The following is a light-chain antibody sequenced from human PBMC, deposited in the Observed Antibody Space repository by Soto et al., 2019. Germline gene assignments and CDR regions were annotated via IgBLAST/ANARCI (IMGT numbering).Light chain of an antibody. CDR1: QSVSSN. J-gene: IGKJ4*01. Sequence: EIVMTQSPVTLSVSPGERATLSCRATQSVSSNLAWYQQKPGQAPRLFIYGASTRATGIPARFSGSGSGTEFTLTISSLQSKDFAVYYCQQYNNWPLTFGGGTKVEIK. V-gene: IGKV3-15*01. CDR3: QQYNNWPLT. CDR2: GAS.